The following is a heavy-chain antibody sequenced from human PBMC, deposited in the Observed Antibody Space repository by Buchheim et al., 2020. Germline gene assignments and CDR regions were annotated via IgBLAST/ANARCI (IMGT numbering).Heavy chain of an antibody. V-gene: IGHV3-23*04. D-gene: IGHD6-13*01. Sequence: EVQLVESGGGLVQPGGSLRLSCAASGFTFSSYAMSSVRQSPGKGLEWVSAISGSGGSTYYADSVKGRFTISRDNSNKPLNLQMNSLRAEDTAVYYCAKVRYGGAAGSSDYCGQGTL. J-gene: IGHJ4*02. CDR1: GFTFSSYA. CDR2: ISGSGGST. CDR3: AKVRYGGAAGSSDY.